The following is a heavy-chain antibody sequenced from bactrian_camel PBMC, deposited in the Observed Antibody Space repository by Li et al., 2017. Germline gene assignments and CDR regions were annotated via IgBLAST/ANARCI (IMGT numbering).Heavy chain of an antibody. Sequence: VQLVESGGGLAQPGGSRTLSCAVSGFTFSNNDMTWLRLAPGVGLEWVSGISTGAGNTFYADSAKGRFTISRDNAKNTLYLQMNSLKTEDTAVYYCAASDGWVPSSLGQGTQVTVS. J-gene: IGHJ4*01. CDR2: ISTGAGNT. CDR1: GFTFSNND. D-gene: IGHD5*01. V-gene: IGHV3S40*01.